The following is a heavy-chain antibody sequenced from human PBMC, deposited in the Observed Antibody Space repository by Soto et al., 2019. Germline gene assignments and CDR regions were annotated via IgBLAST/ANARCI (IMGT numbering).Heavy chain of an antibody. V-gene: IGHV4-31*03. Sequence: PSETLSLTCTVSGGSISSGGYYWSWIRQHPGKGLEWIGYIYYSGSTYHNPSLKSRVTISVDTSKNQFSLKLSSVTAADTAVYYCASYGSGSYEDYYYYGMDVWGQGTTVTVSS. D-gene: IGHD3-10*01. CDR3: ASYGSGSYEDYYYYGMDV. CDR2: IYYSGST. CDR1: GGSISSGGYY. J-gene: IGHJ6*02.